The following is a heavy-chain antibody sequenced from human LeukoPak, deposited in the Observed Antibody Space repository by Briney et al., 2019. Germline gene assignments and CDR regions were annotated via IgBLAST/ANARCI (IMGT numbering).Heavy chain of an antibody. CDR2: IYVTGTT. Sequence: PSETLSLTCSVSGGSVNSYYWSWIRQPAGKGLEWIGRIYVTGTTNYNPSLKSRVTMSVDTSKNQFSLKLSSVTAADTAVYHCARVPRSYYYYYYMDVWGKGTTVTVSS. CDR3: ARVPRSYYYYYYMDV. V-gene: IGHV4-4*07. J-gene: IGHJ6*03. CDR1: GGSVNSYY.